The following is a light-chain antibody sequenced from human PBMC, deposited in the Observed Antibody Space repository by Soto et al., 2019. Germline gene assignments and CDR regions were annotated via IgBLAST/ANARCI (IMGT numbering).Light chain of an antibody. J-gene: IGKJ5*01. V-gene: IGKV3-20*01. CDR1: QSVSSSH. CDR3: QQYGISPRT. CDR2: GAS. Sequence: IVLTQSPGTLSLSPGERATLSCSASQSVSSSHLAWYQRKPGQAPRLLIYGASNRATGIPARFSGSGSGTDFTLTISRLEPADVAVYYCQQYGISPRTFGQGTRLEIK.